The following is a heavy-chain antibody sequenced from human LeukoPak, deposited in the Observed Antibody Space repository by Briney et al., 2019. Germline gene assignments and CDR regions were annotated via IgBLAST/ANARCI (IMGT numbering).Heavy chain of an antibody. CDR1: GFTFSSYA. CDR3: ARVRYSGHDWVY. V-gene: IGHV3-30*04. Sequence: PGRSLRLSCAASGFTFSSYAMHWVRQAPGKGLEWVAVISYDGSNKYYADSVKGRFTISRDNSKNTLYLQMNSLRAEDTAVYYCARVRYSGHDWVYWGQGTLVTVSS. D-gene: IGHD5-12*01. CDR2: ISYDGSNK. J-gene: IGHJ4*02.